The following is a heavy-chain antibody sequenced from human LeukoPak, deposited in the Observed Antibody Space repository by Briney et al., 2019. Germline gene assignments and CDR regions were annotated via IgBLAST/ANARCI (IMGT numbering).Heavy chain of an antibody. J-gene: IGHJ4*02. CDR2: IDANNGDT. CDR3: ARDPSSVTLYFFDY. Sequence: ASVTVSCTASGYTFRGNYIHWLRQAPGQGLEWMGWIDANNGDTKSAQKFQGRVTMSRDTSISTAYMDLSSLSPDDAAVYYCARDPSSVTLYFFDYWGQGTLVTVSS. CDR1: GYTFRGNY. D-gene: IGHD4-11*01. V-gene: IGHV1-2*02.